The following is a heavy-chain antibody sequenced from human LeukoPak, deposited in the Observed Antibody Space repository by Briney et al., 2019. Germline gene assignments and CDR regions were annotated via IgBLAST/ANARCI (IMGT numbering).Heavy chain of an antibody. D-gene: IGHD2-2*01. CDR1: GFTFSSYA. J-gene: IGHJ2*01. Sequence: QTGGSLRLSCAASGFTFSSYAMSWVRQAPGKGLEWVSGISGSDGSTYYADSVKGRFTISRDNSKNTLFLQLNSLRAEDTAVYYCATFPSAKIQPTYWYFDLWGRGALVTVSS. CDR2: ISGSDGST. V-gene: IGHV3-23*01. CDR3: ATFPSAKIQPTYWYFDL.